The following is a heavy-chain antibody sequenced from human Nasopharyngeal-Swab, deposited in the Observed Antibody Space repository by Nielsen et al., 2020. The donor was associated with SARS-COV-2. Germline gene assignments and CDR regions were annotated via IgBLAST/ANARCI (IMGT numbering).Heavy chain of an antibody. CDR3: ARAPVTTVTTYYFDY. D-gene: IGHD4-17*01. Sequence: SETLSLTCTVSGGSISSYYWSWIRQPPGKGLEWIGYIYYSGSTYYNPSLKSRVTISVDTSKNQFFLKLSSVTAADTAVYYCARAPVTTVTTYYFDYWGQGTLVTVSS. V-gene: IGHV4-59*12. CDR2: IYYSGST. CDR1: GGSISSYY. J-gene: IGHJ4*02.